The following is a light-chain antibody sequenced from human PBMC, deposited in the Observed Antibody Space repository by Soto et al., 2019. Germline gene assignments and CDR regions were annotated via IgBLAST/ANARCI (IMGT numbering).Light chain of an antibody. CDR2: NNN. Sequence: QSVLTQPPSVSGAPGQRVTMSSTGSSSNIGAGYDVHWYQRLPGTAPKVLIYNNNNRPSGVPDRFSGSKSGTSASLAITGLQAEDEADYYCQSYDSSLSGSYVFGTGTKVTVL. J-gene: IGLJ1*01. CDR3: QSYDSSLSGSYV. CDR1: SSNIGAGYD. V-gene: IGLV1-40*01.